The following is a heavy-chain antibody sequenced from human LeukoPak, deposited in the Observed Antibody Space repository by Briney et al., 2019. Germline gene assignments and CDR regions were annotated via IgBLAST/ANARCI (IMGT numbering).Heavy chain of an antibody. D-gene: IGHD6-19*01. J-gene: IGHJ3*02. CDR2: IIHSGST. CDR3: ARRQWLGKHAFDI. CDR1: GGSFSGYY. Sequence: SETLSLTCAVYGGSFSGYYWSWIRQPPGKGLEWIGEIIHSGSTNYNPSLKSRVTISVDTSKNQFSLKLSSVTTADTAVYYCARRQWLGKHAFDIWGQGTMVTVSS. V-gene: IGHV4-34*12.